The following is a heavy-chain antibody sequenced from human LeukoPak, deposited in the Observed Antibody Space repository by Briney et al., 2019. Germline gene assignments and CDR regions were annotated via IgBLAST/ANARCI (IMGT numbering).Heavy chain of an antibody. CDR2: ISGSGGST. D-gene: IGHD3-10*01. Sequence: PGGSLRLSRAASGFTFSSYAMSWVRQAPGKGLEWVSAISGSGGSTYYADSVKGRFTISRDNSKNTLYLQMNSLRAEDTAVYYCAKCGSGSAIEYYFDYWGQGTLVTVPS. V-gene: IGHV3-23*01. CDR3: AKCGSGSAIEYYFDY. J-gene: IGHJ4*02. CDR1: GFTFSSYA.